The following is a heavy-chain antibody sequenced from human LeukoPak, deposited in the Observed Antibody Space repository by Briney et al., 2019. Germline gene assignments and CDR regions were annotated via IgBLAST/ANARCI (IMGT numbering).Heavy chain of an antibody. Sequence: PSETLSLTCTVSGGSISSYYWSWIRQPPGKGLEWIGYIHYSGSTNYNPSLKSRVTISVDTSKNQFSLKLSSVTAADTAVYYCARSYRMEYYYGSGSYLAYWGQGTLVTVSS. D-gene: IGHD3-10*01. CDR2: IHYSGST. CDR3: ARSYRMEYYYGSGSYLAY. CDR1: GGSISSYY. V-gene: IGHV4-59*12. J-gene: IGHJ4*02.